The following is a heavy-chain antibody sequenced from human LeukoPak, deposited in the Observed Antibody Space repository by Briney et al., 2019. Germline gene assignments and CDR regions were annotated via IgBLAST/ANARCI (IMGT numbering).Heavy chain of an antibody. D-gene: IGHD3-3*01. J-gene: IGHJ4*02. CDR3: ARCHGFWSGYYPYYFDY. Sequence: PSETLSLTCTVSGGSISSGGYYWSWIRQHPGKGLEWIGYIYYSGSTYYNPSLKSRVTISVDTSKNQFSLKLSSVTAADTAVYYCARCHGFWSGYYPYYFDYWGQGTLVTVSS. V-gene: IGHV4-31*03. CDR1: GGSISSGGYY. CDR2: IYYSGST.